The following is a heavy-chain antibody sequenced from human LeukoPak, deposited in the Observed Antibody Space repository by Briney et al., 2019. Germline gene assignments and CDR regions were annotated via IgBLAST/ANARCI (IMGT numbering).Heavy chain of an antibody. V-gene: IGHV3-21*01. CDR1: GFTFSSYS. D-gene: IGHD3-10*01. CDR3: ARSLLDIDY. CDR2: ISSSSSYI. J-gene: IGHJ4*02. Sequence: GGSLRLSCAASGFTFSSYSMYWVRQAPGKGLEWVSSISSSSSYIYYAGSVKGRFTISRDNAKNSLYLQMNSLRAEDTAVYYCARSLLDIDYWGQGTLVTVSS.